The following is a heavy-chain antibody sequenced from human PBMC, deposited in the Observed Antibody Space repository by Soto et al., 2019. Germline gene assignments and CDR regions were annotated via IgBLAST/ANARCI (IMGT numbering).Heavy chain of an antibody. CDR1: GFTFSSYW. D-gene: IGHD3-3*01. J-gene: IGHJ5*02. Sequence: EVQLVESGGGLVQPGGSLRLSCAASGFTFSSYWMSWVRQAPGKGLEWVANIKQDGSEKYYVDSVKGRFTISRDNAKNSLYLQMNSLRAEDTAVYYCARAEASYGYYDFWSGYFRLGGPTWFDLWGQGTLVTVSS. CDR3: ARAEASYGYYDFWSGYFRLGGPTWFDL. CDR2: IKQDGSEK. V-gene: IGHV3-7*01.